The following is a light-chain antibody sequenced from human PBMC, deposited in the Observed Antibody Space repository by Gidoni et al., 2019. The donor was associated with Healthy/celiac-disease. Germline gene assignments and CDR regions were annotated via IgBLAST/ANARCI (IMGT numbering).Light chain of an antibody. J-gene: IGKJ1*01. CDR3: QQYGSSSSSWT. Sequence: IVLTQSPGTLSLSPGERATLSCRASQSVSSSYLAWYQQKPGKAPRLLIYGASSRATGIPDRFSGSWYGTDFTLIISRLEAEDFAVYYCQQYGSSSSSWTFGQGTKVEIK. CDR2: GAS. CDR1: QSVSSSY. V-gene: IGKV3-20*01.